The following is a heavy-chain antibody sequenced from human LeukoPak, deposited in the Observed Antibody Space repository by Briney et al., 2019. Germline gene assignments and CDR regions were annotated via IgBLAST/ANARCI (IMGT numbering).Heavy chain of an antibody. CDR1: GFTFSSHG. D-gene: IGHD3-16*01. CDR2: IRYDESNE. V-gene: IGHV3-30*02. J-gene: IGHJ4*02. Sequence: PGGSLRLSCAASGFTFSSHGMHWVRQAPGKGLEWVAFIRYDESNEYYADSVKGRFTISRDNSKNTLYLQMNSLRADDTAVYYCVKDSSWMGEYYFDYWGQGTLVTVSS. CDR3: VKDSSWMGEYYFDY.